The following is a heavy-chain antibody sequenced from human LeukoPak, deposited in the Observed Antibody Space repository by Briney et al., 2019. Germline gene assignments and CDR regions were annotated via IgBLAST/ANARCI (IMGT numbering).Heavy chain of an antibody. CDR3: AKGTDTSGRQNFDF. D-gene: IGHD3-22*01. J-gene: IGHJ4*02. V-gene: IGHV3-23*01. Sequence: PGGSLRISCAASGFSFSSYAMHWVRQVPGKVPEWLSTIAGSGTGTFYSDSLRGRFAISRDNSKNTLFLQMNSLRVADTAVYYCAKGTDTSGRQNFDFWGQGTLVTVSS. CDR1: GFSFSSYA. CDR2: IAGSGTGT.